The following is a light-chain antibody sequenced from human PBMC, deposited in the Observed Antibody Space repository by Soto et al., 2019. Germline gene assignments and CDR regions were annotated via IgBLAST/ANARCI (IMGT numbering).Light chain of an antibody. J-gene: IGKJ1*01. Sequence: IRMTQSPSSFSASTGGRVTITCRASQGISSYLAWYQQKPGKAPKLLIYAASTLQSGVPSRFSGSGSGTDFTLTISCLQSEDFATYYCQQYYSYPWTFGQGTKVDIK. CDR2: AAS. CDR3: QQYYSYPWT. V-gene: IGKV1-8*01. CDR1: QGISSY.